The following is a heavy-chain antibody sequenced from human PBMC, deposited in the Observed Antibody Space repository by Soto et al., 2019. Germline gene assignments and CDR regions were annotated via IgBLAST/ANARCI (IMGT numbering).Heavy chain of an antibody. Sequence: GASVKVSCKASGYTFTGYYMHWVRQAPGQGLEWMGWINPNSGGTNYAQKFQGWVTMTRDTSISTAYMELSRLRSDDTAVYYCAREGYCSGGSCYSVGYYGMDVWGQGTTVTVSS. V-gene: IGHV1-2*04. CDR1: GYTFTGYY. D-gene: IGHD2-15*01. CDR2: INPNSGGT. J-gene: IGHJ6*02. CDR3: AREGYCSGGSCYSVGYYGMDV.